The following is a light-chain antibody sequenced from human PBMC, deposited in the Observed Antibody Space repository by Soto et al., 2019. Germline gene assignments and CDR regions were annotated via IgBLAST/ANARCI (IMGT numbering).Light chain of an antibody. J-gene: IGKJ1*01. CDR1: QGISTY. V-gene: IGKV1-39*01. CDR2: AAS. Sequence: IQMTQSTSSLSASAGDRVTITCRASQGISTYLNWYQKKTGKAPKXLIYAASSLQSGVPSRFSGSGYETDFTLTISSLQTEDFATYSCQQSYSSTWTSGQGTKVDIK. CDR3: QQSYSSTWT.